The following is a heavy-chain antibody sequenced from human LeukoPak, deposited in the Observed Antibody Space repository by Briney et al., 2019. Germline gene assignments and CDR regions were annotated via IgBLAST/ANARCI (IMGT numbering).Heavy chain of an antibody. CDR2: INHSGST. J-gene: IGHJ4*02. D-gene: IGHD1-26*01. CDR3: ARGLTDMSIVGASSAQYYFDY. CDR1: GGSFSGYY. V-gene: IGHV4-34*01. Sequence: SETLSLTCAVYGGSFSGYYWSWIRQPLGKGLEWIGEINHSGSTNYNPSLKSRVTMSVDTSKNQFSLKLSSVTAADTAVYYCARGLTDMSIVGASSAQYYFDYWGQGTLVTVSS.